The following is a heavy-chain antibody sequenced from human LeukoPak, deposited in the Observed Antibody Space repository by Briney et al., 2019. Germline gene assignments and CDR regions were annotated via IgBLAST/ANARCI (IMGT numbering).Heavy chain of an antibody. D-gene: IGHD3-10*01. CDR3: ARDAQRDLRYYYGSGSMGPNWFDP. Sequence: GGSLRLSCAASGFTFSSYSMNWVRQAPGKGLEWVSYISSSSSTIYYADSVKGRFTISRDNAKNSLYLQMNSLRAEDTAVYYCARDAQRDLRYYYGSGSMGPNWFDPWGQGTLVTVSS. CDR1: GFTFSSYS. CDR2: ISSSSSTI. J-gene: IGHJ5*02. V-gene: IGHV3-48*01.